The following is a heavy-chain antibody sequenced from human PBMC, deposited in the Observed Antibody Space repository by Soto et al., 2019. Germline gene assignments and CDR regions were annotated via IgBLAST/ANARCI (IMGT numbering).Heavy chain of an antibody. D-gene: IGHD4-17*01. J-gene: IGHJ6*03. V-gene: IGHV3-66*01. CDR1: GFTVSSNY. Sequence: HPGGSLRLSCAASGFTVSSNYMSWVRQAPGKGLEWVSVIYSGGSTYYADSVKGRFTISRDNSKNTLYLQMNSLRAEDTAVYYCARDRTVSPWDYYYMDVWGKGTTVTVSS. CDR3: ARDRTVSPWDYYYMDV. CDR2: IYSGGST.